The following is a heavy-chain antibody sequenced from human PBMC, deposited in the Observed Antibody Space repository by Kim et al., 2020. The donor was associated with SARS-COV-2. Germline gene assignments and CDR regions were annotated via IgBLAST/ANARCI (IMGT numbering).Heavy chain of an antibody. CDR3: ARDGAAAGIGYFDY. CDR1: GGTFSSYA. CDR2: IIPIFGTA. Sequence: SVKVSCKASGGTFSSYAISWVRQAPGQGLEWMGGIIPIFGTANYAQKFQGRVTITADESTSTAYMELSSLRSEDTAVYYCARDGAAAGIGYFDYWGQGTLVTVSS. V-gene: IGHV1-69*13. J-gene: IGHJ4*02. D-gene: IGHD6-13*01.